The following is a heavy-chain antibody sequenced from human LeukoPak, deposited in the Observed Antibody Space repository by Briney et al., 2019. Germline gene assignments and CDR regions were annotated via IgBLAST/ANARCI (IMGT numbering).Heavy chain of an antibody. V-gene: IGHV3-23*01. CDR2: ISVSGGST. Sequence: GRSLRPSCAASGFTFSSYAMNWVRQAPGKGLEWVSAISVSGGSTYYADSVKGRFTISRDNSKNTLYLQMNSLRAEDTAVYYCAKGSSSSWYDYWGQRTPVTVS. CDR1: GFTFSSYA. D-gene: IGHD6-13*01. J-gene: IGHJ4*02. CDR3: AKGSSSSWYDY.